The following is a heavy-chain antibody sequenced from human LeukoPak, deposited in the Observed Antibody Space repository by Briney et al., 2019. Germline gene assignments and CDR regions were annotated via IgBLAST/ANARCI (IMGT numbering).Heavy chain of an antibody. D-gene: IGHD4-17*01. CDR3: IVFGDSNH. J-gene: IGHJ5*02. Sequence: GGTLRLSCAASGLTGSHNYVSWVRQAPGKGLEWVSAIHTSGDTCYADSVKGRFTISRDTSKNTLYLQINSLRVEDTAVYYCIVFGDSNHWGQGTLVTVSS. CDR2: IHTSGDT. V-gene: IGHV3-53*01. CDR1: GLTGSHNY.